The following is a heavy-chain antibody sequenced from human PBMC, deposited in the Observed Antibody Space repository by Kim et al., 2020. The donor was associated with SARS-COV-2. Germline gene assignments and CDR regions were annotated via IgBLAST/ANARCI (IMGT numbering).Heavy chain of an antibody. Sequence: GGSLRLSCAASGFTFSSYSMNWVRQAPGKGLEWVSSISSSSSYIYYADSVKGRFTISRDNAKNSLYLQMNNLRAEDTAVYYCARRYDYGDLDYYYYGMDVWGQGTTVTVSS. CDR2: ISSSSSYI. CDR1: GFTFSSYS. CDR3: ARRYDYGDLDYYYYGMDV. V-gene: IGHV3-21*01. D-gene: IGHD4-17*01. J-gene: IGHJ6*02.